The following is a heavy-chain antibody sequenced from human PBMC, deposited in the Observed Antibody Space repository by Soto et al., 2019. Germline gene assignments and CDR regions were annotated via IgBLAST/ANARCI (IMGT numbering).Heavy chain of an antibody. D-gene: IGHD6-19*01. CDR1: GFTFSSYA. J-gene: IGHJ4*02. CDR3: ARDPVLAFVAAYYFDY. CDR2: ISYDGSNK. V-gene: IGHV3-30-3*01. Sequence: QVQLVESGGGVVQPGRSLRLSCAASGFTFSSYAMHWVRQAPGKGLEWVAVISYDGSNKYYADSVKGRFTISRDNSKNPLYLQMNSLRAEDTAVDYCARDPVLAFVAAYYFDYWGQGTLVTVSS.